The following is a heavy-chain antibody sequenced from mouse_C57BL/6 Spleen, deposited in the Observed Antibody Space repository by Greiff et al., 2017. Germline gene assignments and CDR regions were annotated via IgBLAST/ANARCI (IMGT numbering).Heavy chain of an antibody. CDR2: IDPSDSYT. J-gene: IGHJ3*01. Sequence: QVQLQQPGAELVMPGASVKLSCKASGYTFTSYWMHWVKQRPGQGLEWIGEIDPSDSYTNYNHKFKGKSTLTVDKSSSTAYMQLSSLTSEDSAVYYCARVYDVFLRWFAYWGQGTLVTVSA. V-gene: IGHV1-69*01. CDR1: GYTFTSYW. CDR3: ARVYDVFLRWFAY. D-gene: IGHD2-3*01.